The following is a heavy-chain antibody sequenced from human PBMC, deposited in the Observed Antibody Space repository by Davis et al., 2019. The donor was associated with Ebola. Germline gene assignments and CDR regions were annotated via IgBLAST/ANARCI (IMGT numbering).Heavy chain of an antibody. J-gene: IGHJ6*02. CDR1: AYTITAYY. CDR3: ARRMQYQLLIDYYGMDV. Sequence: ASAQVSCKASAYTITAYYMHWVRQAPGQGLEWMGWINPNSGGTNYAQTFQGWVTMTRDTSISTAYMVLSRLRSDDTAVYYCARRMQYQLLIDYYGMDVWGQGTTVTVSS. D-gene: IGHD2-2*01. CDR2: INPNSGGT. V-gene: IGHV1-2*04.